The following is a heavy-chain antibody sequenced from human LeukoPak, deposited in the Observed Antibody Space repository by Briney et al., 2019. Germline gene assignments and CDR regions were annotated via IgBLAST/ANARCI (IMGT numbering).Heavy chain of an antibody. D-gene: IGHD6-19*01. Sequence: AASLKISCKGAGCIFTSYWIGGVRQLPGKGLEWMGIIYPGDSDTRYSPSFQGQVTISAGKSISTAYLQWSSLKASDTAMYYCARHYSSGGRNGEYDYWGQGTLVTVSS. V-gene: IGHV5-51*01. CDR3: ARHYSSGGRNGEYDY. CDR1: GCIFTSYW. CDR2: IYPGDSDT. J-gene: IGHJ4*02.